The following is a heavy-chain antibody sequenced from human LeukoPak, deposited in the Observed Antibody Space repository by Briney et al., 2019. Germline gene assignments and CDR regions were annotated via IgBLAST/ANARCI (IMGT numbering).Heavy chain of an antibody. V-gene: IGHV1-2*02. D-gene: IGHD3-10*01. CDR3: SRDYEGVRSDFDY. CDR2: IHPNSGGT. CDR1: GYTFTHYY. Sequence: ASVKVSCKASGYTFTHYYIHWVRRAPGQGLEWMGWIHPNSGGTKYAQKFQGRVTMTRDTSITTVYMELSSLGSDDTAVYYFSRDYEGVRSDFDYRGQGALVTVSS. J-gene: IGHJ4*02.